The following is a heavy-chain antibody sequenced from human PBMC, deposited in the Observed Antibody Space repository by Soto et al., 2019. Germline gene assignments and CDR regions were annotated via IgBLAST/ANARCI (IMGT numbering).Heavy chain of an antibody. Sequence: QVQLQQSGPGLVKPSQTLSLNCAISGDRVSSNDAVWNWIRQSPSRGLEWLGRTYYRSIWQTEYAVAVKGRRTINPEASKNHFALQLNSVTPEDTAMYYCARLVGNSWLDHWGQGTLVTVSA. J-gene: IGHJ5*02. D-gene: IGHD6-6*01. CDR2: TYYRSIWQT. CDR3: ARLVGNSWLDH. CDR1: GDRVSSNDAV. V-gene: IGHV6-1*01.